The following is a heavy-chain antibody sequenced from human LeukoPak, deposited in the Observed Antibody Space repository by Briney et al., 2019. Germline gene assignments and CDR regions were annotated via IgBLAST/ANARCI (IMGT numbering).Heavy chain of an antibody. J-gene: IGHJ3*01. CDR1: GFTFSSYG. D-gene: IGHD2-2*01. CDR3: ARAWDFVVGAFDL. Sequence: HAGGSLRLSCAASGFTFSSYGMHWVRQAPGKGLEWVSVIYSGGSTYYADSVKGRFTISRDDSKNTLYLQMSSLRGEDTAIYYCARAWDFVVGAFDLWGQGTMVTVSS. V-gene: IGHV3-53*01. CDR2: IYSGGST.